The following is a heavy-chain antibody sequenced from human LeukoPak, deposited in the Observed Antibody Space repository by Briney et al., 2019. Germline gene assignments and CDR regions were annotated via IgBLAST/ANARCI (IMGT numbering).Heavy chain of an antibody. Sequence: SETLPLTCAVYGGSFSGYYWSWIRQPPGKGLEWIGEINHSGSTNYNPSLKSRVTISVDTSKNQFSLKLSSVTAADTAVYYCARDDREQQLDYWGQGTLVTVSS. J-gene: IGHJ4*02. CDR1: GGSFSGYY. CDR2: INHSGST. CDR3: ARDDREQQLDY. V-gene: IGHV4-34*01. D-gene: IGHD6-13*01.